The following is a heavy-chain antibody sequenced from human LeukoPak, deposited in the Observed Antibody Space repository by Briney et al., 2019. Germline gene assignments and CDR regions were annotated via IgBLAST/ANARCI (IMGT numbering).Heavy chain of an antibody. J-gene: IGHJ4*02. Sequence: SETLSLTCTVSGGSISSGGYYWSWIRRHPGKGLEWIGYIYYSGSTYYNPSLKSRVTISVDTSKNQFSLKLSSVTAADTAVYYCARVRPSLYFDYWGQGTLVTVSS. CDR1: GGSISSGGYY. V-gene: IGHV4-31*03. CDR2: IYYSGST. CDR3: ARVRPSLYFDY.